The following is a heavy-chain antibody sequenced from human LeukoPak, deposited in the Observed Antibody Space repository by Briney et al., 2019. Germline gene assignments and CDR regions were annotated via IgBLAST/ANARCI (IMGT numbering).Heavy chain of an antibody. D-gene: IGHD3-10*02. J-gene: IGHJ6*03. CDR1: GGCFSSYCLY. V-gene: IGHV4-39*01. CDR3: ARQDYYVSGGYYYYMDV. CDR2: TDYSGST. Sequence: SETLSLTCTASGGCFSSYCLYWGWLPPPPGQGRVWIGKTDYSGSTYYNPSLKSRVTISVDTSKNQFSLKLSSVTAADTAVYYCARQDYYVSGGYYYYMDVWGKGTTVTVSS.